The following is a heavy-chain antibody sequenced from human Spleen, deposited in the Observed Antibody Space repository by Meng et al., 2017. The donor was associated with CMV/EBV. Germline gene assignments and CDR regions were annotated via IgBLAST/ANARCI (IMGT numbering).Heavy chain of an antibody. CDR1: RFTFNAYP. V-gene: IGHV3-30-3*01. D-gene: IGHD3-3*01. Sequence: GETLKISCAASRFTFNAYPMPWVSQAPGKGREWVALISHDVNNRYYGDSVKGRFTISRDNSKNTLYLQMNSLRIEDTAVYYCARVGGYDFWSYGYYHDHWGKGTLVTVSS. J-gene: IGHJ4*02. CDR3: ARVGGYDFWSYGYYHDH. CDR2: ISHDVNNR.